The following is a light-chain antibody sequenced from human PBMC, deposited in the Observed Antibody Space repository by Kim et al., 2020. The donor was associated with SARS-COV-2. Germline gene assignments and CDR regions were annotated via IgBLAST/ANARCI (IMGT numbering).Light chain of an antibody. J-gene: IGKJ5*01. CDR1: QSLSSSY. V-gene: IGKV3-20*01. CDR2: GVS. Sequence: PGERATLSCRASQSLSSSYLAWFQHKPGQARRLLIYGVSSRATGIPDRFSGSGSGTDFTLTISRLDHEDVAVYYCQQYGRSPHFGPGTRLEIK. CDR3: QQYGRSPH.